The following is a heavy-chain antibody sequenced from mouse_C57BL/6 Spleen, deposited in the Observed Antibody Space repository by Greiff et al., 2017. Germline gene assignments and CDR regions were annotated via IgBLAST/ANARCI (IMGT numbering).Heavy chain of an antibody. CDR3: ARKKGLYGSSYYFDY. V-gene: IGHV1-26*01. D-gene: IGHD1-1*01. CDR1: GYTFTDYY. J-gene: IGHJ2*01. Sequence: EVQLQQSGPELVKPGASVKISCKASGYTFTDYYMNWVKQSHGKSLEWIGDINPNNGGTSYNQKFKGKATLTVDKSSSTAYMELRSLTSEDSAVYYCARKKGLYGSSYYFDYWGQGTTLTVSS. CDR2: INPNNGGT.